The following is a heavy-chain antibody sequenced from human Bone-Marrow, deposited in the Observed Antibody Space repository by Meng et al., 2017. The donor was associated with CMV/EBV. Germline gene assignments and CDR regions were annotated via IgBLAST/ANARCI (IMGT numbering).Heavy chain of an antibody. V-gene: IGHV1-2*02. CDR1: GYTLAGYN. J-gene: IGHJ5*02. Sequence: SCKASGYTLAGYNGHWIRQAAGRGLEWKGRINPDNDDTNEAQIDQGRVIMTTDTSIDTVYMELRSLTSDDTAVYYCGRGNVSFNPWGQGSLVTVSS. CDR3: GRGNVSFNP. CDR2: INPDNDDT. D-gene: IGHD5/OR15-5a*01.